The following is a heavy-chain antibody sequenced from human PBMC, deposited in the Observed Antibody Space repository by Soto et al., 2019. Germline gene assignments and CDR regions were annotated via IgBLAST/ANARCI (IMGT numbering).Heavy chain of an antibody. J-gene: IGHJ4*02. D-gene: IGHD2-2*01. V-gene: IGHV3-33*01. CDR3: ARDGTTQGTLDY. CDR1: GFTFSSYV. CDR2: RGYDESHK. Sequence: QVQLVESGGDVVQPGRSLRLSCAASGFTFSSYVMHWVRQAAGKGLEWVADRGYDESHKYYADSVKGRFTIYRDSSKNTLDLQMNSLWAEDTAVYYCARDGTTQGTLDYWGQGTLVTVSS.